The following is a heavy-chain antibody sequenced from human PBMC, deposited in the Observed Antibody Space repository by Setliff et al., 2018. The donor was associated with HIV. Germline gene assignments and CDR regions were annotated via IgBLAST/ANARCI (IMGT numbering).Heavy chain of an antibody. V-gene: IGHV4-59*01. Sequence: GSLRLSCAASGFTFSSYAMSWVRQPPGKGLEWIGSIYYSGSTNYNPSLKSRVTMSLDTSKNQLSLKLTSVTAADTAVYYCARGGTSSNWFRAWGQGTLVTVSS. D-gene: IGHD2-2*01. CDR2: IYYSGST. J-gene: IGHJ5*02. CDR3: ARGGTSSNWFRA. CDR1: GFTFSSYA.